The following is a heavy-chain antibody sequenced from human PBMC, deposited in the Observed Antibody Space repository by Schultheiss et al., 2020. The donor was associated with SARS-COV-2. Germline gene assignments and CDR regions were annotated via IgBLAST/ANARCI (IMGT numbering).Heavy chain of an antibody. CDR2: INHSGST. V-gene: IGHV4-34*01. CDR1: GGSFSGYY. CDR3: ARRQFYYYGMDV. D-gene: IGHD5-24*01. J-gene: IGHJ6*02. Sequence: SQTLSLTCAVYGGSFSGYYWSWIRQPPGKGLEWIGEINHSGSTNYNPSLKSRVTISVDTSKNQFSLNLTAVTAADTAVYYCARRQFYYYGMDVWGQGTTVTVSS.